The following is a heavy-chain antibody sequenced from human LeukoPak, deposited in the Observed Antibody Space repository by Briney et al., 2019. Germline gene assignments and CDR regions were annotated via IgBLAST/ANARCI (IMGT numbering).Heavy chain of an antibody. CDR2: ISYDGSNK. D-gene: IGHD3-3*01. J-gene: IGHJ6*03. V-gene: IGHV3-30-3*01. Sequence: GGSLRLSCAASGFTFSSYAMHWVRQAPGKGLEWVAVISYDGSNKYYADSVKGRFTISRDNSKNTLYLQMNSLRAEDTAVYYCSRAMGVPERRYYDFWSGPMDVWGKGTTVTVSS. CDR1: GFTFSSYA. CDR3: SRAMGVPERRYYDFWSGPMDV.